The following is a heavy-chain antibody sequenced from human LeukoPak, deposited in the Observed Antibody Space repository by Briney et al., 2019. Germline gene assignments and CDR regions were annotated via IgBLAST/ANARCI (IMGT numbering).Heavy chain of an antibody. Sequence: SETLSLTCAVYGGSFSGYYWSWIRQPPGKGLEWIGEINHSGSTNYNPSLKSRVTISVDTSKNQFSLKLSSVTAADTAVYYCARGLRPSRKLSRFGELLPFDYWGQGTLVTVSS. CDR2: INHSGST. CDR3: ARGLRPSRKLSRFGELLPFDY. V-gene: IGHV4-34*01. CDR1: GGSFSGYY. J-gene: IGHJ4*02. D-gene: IGHD3-10*01.